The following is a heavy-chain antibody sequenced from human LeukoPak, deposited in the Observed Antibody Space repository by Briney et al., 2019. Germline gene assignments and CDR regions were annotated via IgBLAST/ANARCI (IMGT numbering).Heavy chain of an antibody. J-gene: IGHJ6*03. D-gene: IGHD3-3*01. CDR1: GYTFTSYA. Sequence: GASVKVSCKASGYTFTSYAMHWVRQAPGQGLEWMGWINPNSGGTNYAQEFQGRVTMTRDTSISTAYMELSRLRSDDTAVYYCARDRFLSYYYYYMDVWGKGTTVTVSS. CDR3: ARDRFLSYYYYYMDV. CDR2: INPNSGGT. V-gene: IGHV1-2*02.